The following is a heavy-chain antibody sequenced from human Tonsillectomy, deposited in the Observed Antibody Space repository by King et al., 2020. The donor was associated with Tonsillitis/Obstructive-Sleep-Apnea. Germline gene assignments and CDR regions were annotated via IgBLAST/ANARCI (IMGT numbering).Heavy chain of an antibody. V-gene: IGHV3-49*04. CDR3: TREGFRVAVAGRGSNWFDP. D-gene: IGHD6-19*01. J-gene: IGHJ5*02. CDR1: GFTFGDYA. CDR2: IRSKAYGGTT. Sequence: VQLVESGGGLVQPGRSLRLSCTASGFTFGDYAMSWVRQAPGKGLEWVGFIRSKAYGGTTEYAASVKGRFTISRDDSKSIAYLQMNSLKTEDTAVYYCTREGFRVAVAGRGSNWFDPWGQGTLVTVSS.